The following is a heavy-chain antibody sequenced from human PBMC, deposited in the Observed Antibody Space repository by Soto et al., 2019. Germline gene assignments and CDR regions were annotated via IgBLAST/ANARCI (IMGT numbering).Heavy chain of an antibody. V-gene: IGHV3-23*01. CDR2: VTATAETA. Sequence: GGPLRLSATPFGFNFDAYAMSWGRQAPGEGLGWGSAVTATAETANYTDSVRGRFTITRDNSDNMLYLQMSSPRDEATASYVCARGPYYASTQDLWGRGTQGTVYS. D-gene: IGHD3-16*01. CDR1: GFNFDAYA. CDR3: ARGPYYASTQDL. J-gene: IGHJ5*02.